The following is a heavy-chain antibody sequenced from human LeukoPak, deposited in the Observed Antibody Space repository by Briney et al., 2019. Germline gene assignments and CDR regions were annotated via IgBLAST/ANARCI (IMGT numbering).Heavy chain of an antibody. CDR3: AKRVAVAGTTSHFDY. Sequence: GGFLRLSCAASGFTFTTYPMSWVRQAPGKGLEWVSGLSGSGRSTDYADSVKGRFTISRDISKNTLYLQMISLRAEDTAVYYCAKRVAVAGTTSHFDYWGQGTLVTVSS. D-gene: IGHD6-19*01. J-gene: IGHJ4*02. CDR2: LSGSGRST. V-gene: IGHV3-23*01. CDR1: GFTFTTYP.